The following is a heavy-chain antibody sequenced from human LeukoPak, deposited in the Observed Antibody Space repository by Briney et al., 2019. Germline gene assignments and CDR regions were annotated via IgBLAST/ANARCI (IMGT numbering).Heavy chain of an antibody. D-gene: IGHD2-2*01. CDR3: ARVRGYCSSTICYRYYFDY. J-gene: IGHJ4*02. Sequence: SETLSLTCTVSGYCISSGYYWGWIRQPPGKGLEWIGTIYHRGSTYYNPSLKSRVTISVDTSKNQFSLKLTSVTAADTAVYYCARVRGYCSSTICYRYYFDYWGQGTLVTVSS. CDR2: IYHRGST. CDR1: GYCISSGYY. V-gene: IGHV4-38-2*02.